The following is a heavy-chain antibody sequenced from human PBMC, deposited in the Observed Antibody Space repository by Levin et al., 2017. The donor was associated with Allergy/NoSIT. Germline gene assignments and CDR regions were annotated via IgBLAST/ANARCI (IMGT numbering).Heavy chain of an antibody. CDR2: ISSSGDTI. V-gene: IGHV3-11*01. Sequence: PGGSLRLSCAASGFTFSDYYMSWFRQAPGKGLEWVSCISSSGDTIYYADSVKGRFTISRDNAKNSLYLQMDSLRAEDTAVYYCARDPVTAWSYYHDYWGQGTLVTVSS. J-gene: IGHJ4*02. CDR3: ARDPVTAWSYYHDY. D-gene: IGHD4-23*01. CDR1: GFTFSDYY.